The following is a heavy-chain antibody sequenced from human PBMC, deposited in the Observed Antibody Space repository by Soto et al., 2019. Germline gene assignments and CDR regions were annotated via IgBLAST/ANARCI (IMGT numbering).Heavy chain of an antibody. CDR1: GGTFSSYA. J-gene: IGHJ5*02. Sequence: QVQLVQSGAEVKKPGSSVKVSCKASGGTFSSYAISWVRQAPGQGLEWMGGIIPIFGTANYAQKFQGRVTITADESTSTAYMELSSLRSEDTAVYYCARDMGYYYDSSGYYYGNWFDPWGQGTLVTVSS. CDR3: ARDMGYYYDSSGYYYGNWFDP. CDR2: IIPIFGTA. D-gene: IGHD3-22*01. V-gene: IGHV1-69*01.